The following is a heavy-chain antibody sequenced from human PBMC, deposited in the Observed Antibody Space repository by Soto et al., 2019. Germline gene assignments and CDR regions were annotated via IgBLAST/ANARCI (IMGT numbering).Heavy chain of an antibody. V-gene: IGHV3-21*01. CDR1: GFTFSSYS. CDR3: ARSFGYCGGGTCYFQY. CDR2: ISSSSSYI. J-gene: IGHJ4*02. D-gene: IGHD2-15*01. Sequence: GGSLRLSCAASGFTFSSYSMNWVRQAPGKGLEWVSFISSSSSYIYYADSVKGRFTISRDNAKNSLYLQMNGLRAEDTAVYYCARSFGYCGGGTCYFQYWGQGTLVTVSS.